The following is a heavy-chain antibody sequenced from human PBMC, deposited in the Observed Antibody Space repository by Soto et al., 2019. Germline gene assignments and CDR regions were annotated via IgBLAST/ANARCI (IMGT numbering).Heavy chain of an antibody. CDR1: GCTFSNYA. V-gene: IGHV3-23*01. CDR3: ARRSSGWYFDY. D-gene: IGHD6-19*01. J-gene: IGHJ4*02. CDR2: ISGSGGST. Sequence: EVQLLESGGGLVQPGGSLRLSCAAPGCTFSNYAMNWVRQAPGKGLEWVSVISGSGGSTYYADSVKGRFTISRDNSKNTLYLQMNSLRGEDTAVYYCARRSSGWYFDYWGQGTLVTVSS.